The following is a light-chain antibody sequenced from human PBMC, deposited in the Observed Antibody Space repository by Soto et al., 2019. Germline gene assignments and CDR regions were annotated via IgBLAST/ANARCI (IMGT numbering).Light chain of an antibody. Sequence: ENVLTQSPGTLSLSPGEKAALSCRASQSVTGSSVAWYQQKPGQAPRLLLYGASSRATGIPDRFSGSGSGTDFTLTISRLEPEDFAMYYCQQYGRTPWTFGQGAKVEI. J-gene: IGKJ1*01. V-gene: IGKV3-20*01. CDR1: QSVTGSS. CDR3: QQYGRTPWT. CDR2: GAS.